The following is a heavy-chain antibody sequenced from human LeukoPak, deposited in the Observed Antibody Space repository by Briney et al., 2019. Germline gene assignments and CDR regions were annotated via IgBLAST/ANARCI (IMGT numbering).Heavy chain of an antibody. V-gene: IGHV1-8*01. Sequence: ASVKVSCKASGYTFTSYDINWVRQATGQGLEWMGWMNPNSGNTGYTQKFQGRVTMTRNTSISTAYMELSSLRSEDTAVYYCARDSRYFDWLPPTIDYWGQGTLVTVSS. J-gene: IGHJ4*02. CDR3: ARDSRYFDWLPPTIDY. D-gene: IGHD3-9*01. CDR1: GYTFTSYD. CDR2: MNPNSGNT.